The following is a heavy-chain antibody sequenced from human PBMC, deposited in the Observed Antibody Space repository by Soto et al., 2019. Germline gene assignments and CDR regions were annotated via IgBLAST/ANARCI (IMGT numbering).Heavy chain of an antibody. CDR1: GFTFSSYA. Sequence: GGSLRLSCAASGFTFSSYAMSWVRQAPGKGLEWVSAISGSGGSTYYADSVKGRFTISRDNSKNTLYLQMNSLRAEDTAVYYCAKDRREYSGYGLLYYFDYWGQGTLVTVSS. D-gene: IGHD5-12*01. J-gene: IGHJ4*02. CDR3: AKDRREYSGYGLLYYFDY. CDR2: ISGSGGST. V-gene: IGHV3-23*01.